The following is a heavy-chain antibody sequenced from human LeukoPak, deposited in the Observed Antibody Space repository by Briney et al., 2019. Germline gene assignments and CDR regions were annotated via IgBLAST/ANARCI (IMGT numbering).Heavy chain of an antibody. D-gene: IGHD2-2*01. CDR3: ARGKPAGKSFDY. V-gene: IGHV4-34*01. CDR2: INHSGST. J-gene: IGHJ4*01. CDR1: GGSFSGYY. Sequence: SETLSLTCAVYGGSFSGYYWSWIRQPPGKGLEWIGEINHSGSTNYNPSLKSRVTISVDTSKNQFSLKLSSVTAADTAVYYCARGKPAGKSFDYWGHGTLVTVSS.